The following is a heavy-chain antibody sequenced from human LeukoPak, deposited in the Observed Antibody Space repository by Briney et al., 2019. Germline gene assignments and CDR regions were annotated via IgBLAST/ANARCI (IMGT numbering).Heavy chain of an antibody. Sequence: GGSLRLSCAASRFTFSRYSMNWVRQAPGKGLEWVSSISTNSDYIYYTDSVRGRFTISRDNAKNSLYLQMNSLRAEDTAVYYCAAGSTNCYSCGWFDPWGQGTLVTVSS. J-gene: IGHJ5*02. D-gene: IGHD2-2*01. CDR3: AAGSTNCYSCGWFDP. V-gene: IGHV3-21*01. CDR2: ISTNSDYI. CDR1: RFTFSRYS.